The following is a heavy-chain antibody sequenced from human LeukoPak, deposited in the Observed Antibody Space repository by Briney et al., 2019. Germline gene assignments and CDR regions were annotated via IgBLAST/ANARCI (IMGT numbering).Heavy chain of an antibody. Sequence: SETLSLTCTVSGGSLSSSSYYWGWIRQPPGKGLEWIGNIYYSGSTYYNPSLKSRVTISVDTSKNQFSLKLSSVTAADTAVYYCARDSGGYCTNGVCYAGFKDAFDIWGQGTMVTVSS. CDR1: GGSLSSSSYY. CDR3: ARDSGGYCTNGVCYAGFKDAFDI. J-gene: IGHJ3*02. D-gene: IGHD2-8*01. V-gene: IGHV4-39*07. CDR2: IYYSGST.